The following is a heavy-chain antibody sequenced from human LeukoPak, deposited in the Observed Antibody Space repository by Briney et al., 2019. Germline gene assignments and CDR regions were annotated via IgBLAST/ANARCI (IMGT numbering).Heavy chain of an antibody. Sequence: GGSLRLSCAASGFTFSSYSMNWVRQAPGKGLEWVSSISSSSSYIYYADSVKGRFTISRDNAKNSLYLQMNSLRAEDTAVYYCARDSSGWYYFDYWGQGTLVTVSS. CDR3: ARDSSGWYYFDY. V-gene: IGHV3-21*01. CDR1: GFTFSSYS. J-gene: IGHJ4*02. CDR2: ISSSSSYI. D-gene: IGHD6-19*01.